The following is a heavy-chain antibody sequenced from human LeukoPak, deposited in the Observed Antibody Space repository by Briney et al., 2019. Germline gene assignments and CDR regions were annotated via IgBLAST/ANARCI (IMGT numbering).Heavy chain of an antibody. CDR1: GFTLSNYD. J-gene: IGHJ4*02. Sequence: PGGSLRLSCAASGFTLSNYDMHWVRQATGKGLEWVSGIGTVGDTYYAGSVKGRFTISRENAKNSLYLQMNSLRAGDTAVYYCARGLYGDYPDYWGQGTLVTVSS. V-gene: IGHV3-13*04. CDR2: IGTVGDT. CDR3: ARGLYGDYPDY. D-gene: IGHD4-17*01.